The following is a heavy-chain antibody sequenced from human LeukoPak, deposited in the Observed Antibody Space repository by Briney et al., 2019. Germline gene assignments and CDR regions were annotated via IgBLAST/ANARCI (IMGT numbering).Heavy chain of an antibody. CDR3: ATARSIYYDSSGYWAY. V-gene: IGHV3-21*01. D-gene: IGHD3-22*01. CDR2: ISSSSSYI. CDR1: GFTFSNAW. J-gene: IGHJ4*02. Sequence: GGSLRLSCAASGFTFSNAWMSWVRQAPGKGLEWVSSISSSSSYIYYADSVKGRFTISRDNAKNSLYLQMNSLRAEDTAVYYCATARSIYYDSSGYWAYWGQGTLVTVSS.